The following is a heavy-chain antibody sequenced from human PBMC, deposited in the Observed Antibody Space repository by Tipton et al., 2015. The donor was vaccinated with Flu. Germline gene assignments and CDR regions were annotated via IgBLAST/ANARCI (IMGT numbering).Heavy chain of an antibody. CDR2: IHYSGSP. CDR1: GDSMRRDYF. J-gene: IGHJ5*02. V-gene: IGHV4-38-2*01. Sequence: TLSLTCSVSGDSMRRDYFWGWIRQAPGKGLEWIGNIHYSGSPHYNPSLKSRVTISVDTSKNQFSLRGSCVTAADTAVYYCGRRDYSNYVSEPKDWFDPWGKGTLCTVSS. CDR3: GRRDYSNYVSEPKDWFDP. D-gene: IGHD4-11*01.